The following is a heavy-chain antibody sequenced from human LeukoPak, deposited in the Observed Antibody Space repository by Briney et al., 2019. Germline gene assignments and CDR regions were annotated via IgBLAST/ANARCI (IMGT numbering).Heavy chain of an antibody. CDR3: ATVKGMGDLYYYYGMDV. Sequence: SETLSLTCAVYGGSFSGYYWSWIRQPPGKGLEWIGEINHSGSTNYNPSLKSRVTISVDTSMNQFSLKLSSVTAADTAVYYCATVKGMGDLYYYYGMDVWGQGTTVTVSS. V-gene: IGHV4-34*01. CDR1: GGSFSGYY. CDR2: INHSGST. D-gene: IGHD2-21*02. J-gene: IGHJ6*02.